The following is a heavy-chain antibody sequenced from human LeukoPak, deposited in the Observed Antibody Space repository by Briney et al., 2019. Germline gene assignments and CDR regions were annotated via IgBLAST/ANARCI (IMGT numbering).Heavy chain of an antibody. Sequence: SVKVSCKASGGTLSSYAISWVRQAPGQGLEWMGGIIPIFGTANYAQKFQGRVTITTDESTSTAYMELSSLRSEDTAVYYCASGGNHYYYYYMDVWGKGTTVTVSS. V-gene: IGHV1-69*05. CDR1: GGTLSSYA. CDR3: ASGGNHYYYYYMDV. J-gene: IGHJ6*03. D-gene: IGHD4-23*01. CDR2: IIPIFGTA.